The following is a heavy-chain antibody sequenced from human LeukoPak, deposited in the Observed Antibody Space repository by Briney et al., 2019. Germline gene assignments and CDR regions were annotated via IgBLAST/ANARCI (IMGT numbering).Heavy chain of an antibody. CDR2: ISRSGSTI. V-gene: IGHV3-11*01. J-gene: IGHJ3*02. Sequence: GGSLRLSCAASGFTFSDYYMSWIRQAPGKELEWVSYISRSGSTIYYADSVKGRFTISRDNAKNSLYLQMNSLRAEDTAVYYCASLPVSYYYDSSGYYPIWGQGTMVTVSS. CDR1: GFTFSDYY. CDR3: ASLPVSYYYDSSGYYPI. D-gene: IGHD3-22*01.